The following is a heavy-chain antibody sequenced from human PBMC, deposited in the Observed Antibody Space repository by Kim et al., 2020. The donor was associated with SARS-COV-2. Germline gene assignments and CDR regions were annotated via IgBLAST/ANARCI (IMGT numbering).Heavy chain of an antibody. CDR1: GGSISSGGYY. CDR2: IYYSGST. V-gene: IGHV4-31*03. D-gene: IGHD3-10*01. J-gene: IGHJ4*02. CDR3: ARSVIGLLWFGERGYYFDY. Sequence: SETLSLTCTVSGGSISSGGYYWSWIRQHPGKGLEWIGYIYYSGSTYYNPSLKSRVTISVDTSKNQFSLKLSSVTAADTAVYYCARSVIGLLWFGERGYYFDYWGQGTLVTVSS.